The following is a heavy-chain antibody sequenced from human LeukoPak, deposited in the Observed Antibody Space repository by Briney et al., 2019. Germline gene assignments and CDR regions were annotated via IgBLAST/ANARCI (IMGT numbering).Heavy chain of an antibody. V-gene: IGHV5-51*01. D-gene: IGHD1-14*01. CDR3: ARVSDHYFDY. CDR1: GSIFTSYW. CDR2: IYPGDSDT. J-gene: IGHJ4*02. Sequence: GESLQISCQASGSIFTSYWIGWVRQLPGKGLEWMGIIYPGDSDTRYSPSSQGQVTISADKSISTAYLRWSSLKASDIAMYYCARVSDHYFDYWGQGTLATVSS.